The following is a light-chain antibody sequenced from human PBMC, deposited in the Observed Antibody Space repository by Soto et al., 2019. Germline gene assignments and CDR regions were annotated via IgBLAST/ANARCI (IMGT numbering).Light chain of an antibody. V-gene: IGLV2-11*01. CDR3: CSYAGSYTVI. J-gene: IGLJ2*01. CDR2: DVT. CDR1: SSDVGGYNY. Sequence: QSVLTQPRSLSVSPGQSVTISCTGTSSDVGGYNYVSWYQQHPGKAPKFMIYDVTKRPSGIPNRFSGSKSGNTASLTISGLQAEDEADYYCCSYAGSYTVIFGGGTKVTVL.